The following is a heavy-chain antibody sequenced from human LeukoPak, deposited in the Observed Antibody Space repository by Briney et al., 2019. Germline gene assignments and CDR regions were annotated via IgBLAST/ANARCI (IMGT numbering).Heavy chain of an antibody. D-gene: IGHD5-12*01. J-gene: IGHJ4*02. CDR2: ISYDGSNK. CDR1: GFTFSSYG. V-gene: IGHV3-30*18. Sequence: PGRSLRLSCAASGFTFSSYGMHWVRQAPGKGLEWVAVISYDGSNKYYADSVKGRFTISRDNSKNTLYLQMNSLRAEDTAVYYCAKREYSGYDFIDYWGQGTPVTVSS. CDR3: AKREYSGYDFIDY.